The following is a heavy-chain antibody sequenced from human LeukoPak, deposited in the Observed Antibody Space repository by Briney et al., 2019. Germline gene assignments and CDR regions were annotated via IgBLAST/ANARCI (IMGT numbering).Heavy chain of an antibody. CDR1: GGSFSGYY. J-gene: IGHJ6*03. CDR3: ARRRMIRVRDYYYYMDV. Sequence: SETLSLTCAVYGGSFSGYYWSWIRQPPGKGLEWIGEINHSGSTNYNPSLKSRVTISVDTSKNQFSLRLTSMTAADTTVYYCARRRMIRVRDYYYYMDVWGKGTTVTISS. CDR2: INHSGST. D-gene: IGHD3-10*01. V-gene: IGHV4-34*01.